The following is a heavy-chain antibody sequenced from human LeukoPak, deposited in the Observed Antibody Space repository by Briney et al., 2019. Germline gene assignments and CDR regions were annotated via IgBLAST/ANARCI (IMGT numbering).Heavy chain of an antibody. Sequence: GGSLRLSCAASGFTFRNYVMNWVRQAPGKGLEWVSGISGSGDSTYYADSVEGRFTISRDNSKNTLYLQMNSLRVEDTAAYYCAKASSKVVVAARFDYWGQGTLVTVSS. CDR2: ISGSGDST. J-gene: IGHJ4*02. V-gene: IGHV3-23*01. CDR1: GFTFRNYV. D-gene: IGHD2-15*01. CDR3: AKASSKVVVAARFDY.